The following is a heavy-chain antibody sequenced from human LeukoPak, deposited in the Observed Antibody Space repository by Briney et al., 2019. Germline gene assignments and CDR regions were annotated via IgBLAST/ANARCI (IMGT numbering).Heavy chain of an antibody. CDR1: GYTFTGYY. D-gene: IGHD2-15*01. CDR2: IYPDDSDT. V-gene: IGHV5-51*01. J-gene: IGHJ4*02. CDR3: ARSGRLGYCSGGSCFRWDY. Sequence: VASVKVSCKASGYTFTGYYMHWVRQMPGKGLEWMGIIYPDDSDTKYSPSFQGQVTISADKSISTAYLQWSSLKASDTAMYYCARSGRLGYCSGGSCFRWDYWGQGTLVTVSS.